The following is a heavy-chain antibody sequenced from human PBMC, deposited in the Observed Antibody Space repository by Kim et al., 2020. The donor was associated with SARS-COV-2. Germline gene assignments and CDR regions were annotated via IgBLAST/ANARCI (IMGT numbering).Heavy chain of an antibody. J-gene: IGHJ4*02. D-gene: IGHD3-10*01. Sequence: SETLSLTCAVYGGSFSGYYWSWIRQPPGKGLEWIGEINHSGSTNYNPSLKSRVTISVDTSKNQFSLKLSSVTAADTAVYYCARSQVRGVVDWGQGTLVTVSS. V-gene: IGHV4-34*01. CDR1: GGSFSGYY. CDR3: ARSQVRGVVD. CDR2: INHSGST.